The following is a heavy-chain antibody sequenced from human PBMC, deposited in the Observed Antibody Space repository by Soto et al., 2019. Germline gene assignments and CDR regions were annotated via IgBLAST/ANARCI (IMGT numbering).Heavy chain of an antibody. J-gene: IGHJ3*02. V-gene: IGHV3-33*01. D-gene: IGHD3-22*01. CDR3: ARDPTYYYDSSGYPDAFDI. CDR2: IWYDGSNK. Sequence: PGGSLRLSCAASGFTFSSYGMHWVRQAPGKGLEWVAVIWYDGSNKYYADSVKGRFTISRDNSKNTLYLQMNSLRAEDTAVYYCARDPTYYYDSSGYPDAFDIRGQGTMVPVSS. CDR1: GFTFSSYG.